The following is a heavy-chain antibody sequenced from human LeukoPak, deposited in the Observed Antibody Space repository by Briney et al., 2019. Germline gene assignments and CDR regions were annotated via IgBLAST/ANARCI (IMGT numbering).Heavy chain of an antibody. CDR3: ARLDVVVVAARTSGVSLSFDY. CDR1: GGSISSSSYY. CDR2: IYYSGST. V-gene: IGHV4-39*07. D-gene: IGHD2-15*01. Sequence: KPSETLSLTCTVSGGSISSSSYYWGWIRQPPGKGLEWIGSIYYSGSTYYNPSLKSRVTISVDTSKNQFSLKLSSVTAADTAVYYCARLDVVVVAARTSGVSLSFDYWGQGTLVTVSS. J-gene: IGHJ4*02.